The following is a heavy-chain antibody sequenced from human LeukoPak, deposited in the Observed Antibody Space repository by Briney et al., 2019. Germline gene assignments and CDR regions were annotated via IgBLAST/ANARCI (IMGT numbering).Heavy chain of an antibody. Sequence: ASVKVSCKASGYTFTSYDINWVRQVTGQGLEWMGWMNPISGNTGYAQKFQGRVTMTRNTSISTAYMELRSVRSEDTAVYYCARQRGGYAYWFDPWGQGTLVTVSS. CDR1: GYTFTSYD. V-gene: IGHV1-8*01. D-gene: IGHD3-16*01. CDR2: MNPISGNT. CDR3: ARQRGGYAYWFDP. J-gene: IGHJ5*02.